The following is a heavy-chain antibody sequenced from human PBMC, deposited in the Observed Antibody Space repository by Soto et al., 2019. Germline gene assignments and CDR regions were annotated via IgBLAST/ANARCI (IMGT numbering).Heavy chain of an antibody. D-gene: IGHD2-15*01. V-gene: IGHV5-51*01. Sequence: GESLKISCKGSGYSFTSYWIGWVRQMPGKGLEWMGIIYPGDSDTRYSPSFQGQVTISAAKSISTAYLQWSSLKASDTAMYYCARQREICSGGSCYSGNYMDVWGKGTTVTVSS. CDR1: GYSFTSYW. CDR2: IYPGDSDT. CDR3: ARQREICSGGSCYSGNYMDV. J-gene: IGHJ6*03.